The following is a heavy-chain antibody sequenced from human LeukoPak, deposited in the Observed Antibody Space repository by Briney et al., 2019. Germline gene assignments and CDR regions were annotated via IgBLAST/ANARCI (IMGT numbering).Heavy chain of an antibody. CDR1: GFTFSSSW. Sequence: GGSLRLSCAAPGFTFSSSWMTWVRQAPGKGLEWVAVIWYDGSNKYYADSVKGRFTISRDNSKNTLYLQMNSLRAEDTAVYYCAKPYLGGGYDTLNWFDPWGQGTLVTVSS. CDR3: AKPYLGGGYDTLNWFDP. J-gene: IGHJ5*02. CDR2: IWYDGSNK. D-gene: IGHD3-22*01. V-gene: IGHV3-33*08.